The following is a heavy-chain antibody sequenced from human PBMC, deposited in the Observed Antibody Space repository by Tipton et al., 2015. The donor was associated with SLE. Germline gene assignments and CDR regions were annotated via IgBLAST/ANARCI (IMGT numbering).Heavy chain of an antibody. Sequence: TLSLTCSVSRGSISDYFWRWIRQAPGKGQEWIGHMSDSGDTNYNPSLKSRVTISVDTSRSQISLRLNSVTAADTAIYYCVKGQEVAATNYYYYMDVWGKGTTVTVS. J-gene: IGHJ6*03. CDR3: VKGQEVAATNYYYYMDV. CDR1: RGSISDYF. V-gene: IGHV4-59*01. D-gene: IGHD6-19*01. CDR2: MSDSGDT.